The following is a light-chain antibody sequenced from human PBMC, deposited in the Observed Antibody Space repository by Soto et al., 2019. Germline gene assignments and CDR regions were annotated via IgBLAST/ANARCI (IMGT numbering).Light chain of an antibody. Sequence: DIQMTQSPSTLSGSVGARFTITCRASQTISSWLAWYQQKPGKAPKLLIYKASTLKSGVPSRFSGSGSGTEFTLTISSLQPDDFATYYCQHYNSYSEAFGQGKKVDIK. CDR3: QHYNSYSEA. CDR2: KAS. CDR1: QTISSW. V-gene: IGKV1-5*03. J-gene: IGKJ1*01.